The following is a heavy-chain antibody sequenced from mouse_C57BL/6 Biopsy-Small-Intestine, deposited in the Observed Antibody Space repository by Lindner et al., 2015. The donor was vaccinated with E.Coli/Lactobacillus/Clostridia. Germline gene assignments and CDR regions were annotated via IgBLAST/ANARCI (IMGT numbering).Heavy chain of an antibody. V-gene: IGHV1-42*01. J-gene: IGHJ4*01. D-gene: IGHD1-2*01. CDR2: INPSTGGT. CDR1: GYSFTGYY. Sequence: VQLQESGPELVKPGASVKISCKASGYSFTGYYMNWVKQSPEKSLEWIGEINPSTGGTTYNQKFKAKATLTVDKSSSTAYMQLKSLTSEDSAVYYCARAIVPSFYYAMDNWGQGTSVTVSS. CDR3: ARAIVPSFYYAMDN.